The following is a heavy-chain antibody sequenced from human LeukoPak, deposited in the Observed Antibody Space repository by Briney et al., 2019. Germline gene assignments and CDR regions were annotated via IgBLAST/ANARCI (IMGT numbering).Heavy chain of an antibody. CDR2: ISTNGGRT. CDR1: GFNFSSYA. J-gene: IGHJ4*02. CDR3: PLPTLGY. Sequence: PGGSLRLSCSASGFNFSSYAMHWVRQAPGKGLQYVSGISTNGGRTYYADSVKDRFTISRGNSKNTLYLQMSSLRLEDTAVYYCPLPTLGYWGQGTLVTVSS. V-gene: IGHV3-64D*08.